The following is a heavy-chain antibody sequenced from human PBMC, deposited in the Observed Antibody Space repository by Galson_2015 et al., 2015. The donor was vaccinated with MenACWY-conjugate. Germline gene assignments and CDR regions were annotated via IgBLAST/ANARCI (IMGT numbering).Heavy chain of an antibody. CDR2: INPRSGNT. D-gene: IGHD6-13*01. CDR3: ARDPQRQLGPPDDFYAIDV. Sequence: SVKVSCKASGDTFTKYHINWVRQAPGQGLEWMGIINPRSGNTNYAQRFQGRVAMTRDTSTSTVYMELSSLRSEDTAVYYCARDPQRQLGPPDDFYAIDVWGHGTTVTVSS. CDR1: GDTFTKYH. J-gene: IGHJ6*02. V-gene: IGHV1-46*01.